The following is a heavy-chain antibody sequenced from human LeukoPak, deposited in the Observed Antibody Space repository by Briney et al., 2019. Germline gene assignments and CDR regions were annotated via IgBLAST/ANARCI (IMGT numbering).Heavy chain of an antibody. CDR3: ARGNYDYVWGSYRSVYFDN. CDR1: GGTFSSYA. J-gene: IGHJ4*02. Sequence: GASVKVSCKASGGTFSSYAISWVRQAPGQGLEWMGRIIPILGIANYAQKFQGRVTITADKSTSTAYMELSSLRSEDTAVYYCARGNYDYVWGSYRSVYFDNWGQGTLVTVSS. D-gene: IGHD3-16*02. CDR2: IIPILGIA. V-gene: IGHV1-69*04.